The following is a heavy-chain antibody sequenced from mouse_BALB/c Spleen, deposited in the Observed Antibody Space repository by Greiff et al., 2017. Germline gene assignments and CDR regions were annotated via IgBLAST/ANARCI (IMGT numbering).Heavy chain of an antibody. Sequence: QVQLKESGPGLVAPSQSLSITCTVPGFSLSRYSVHWVRQPPGKGLEWLGMIWGGGSTDYNSALKSRLSISKDNSKSQVFLKMNSLQTDDTAMYYCARNEDYDGGFAYWGQGTLVTVSA. CDR3: ARNEDYDGGFAY. J-gene: IGHJ3*01. V-gene: IGHV2-6-4*01. CDR2: IWGGGST. D-gene: IGHD2-4*01. CDR1: GFSLSRYS.